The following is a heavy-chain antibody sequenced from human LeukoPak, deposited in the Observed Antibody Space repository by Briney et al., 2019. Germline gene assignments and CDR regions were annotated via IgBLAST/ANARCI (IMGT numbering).Heavy chain of an antibody. CDR2: INHSGNT. Sequence: SETLSLTCAVYGGSFSGYYWSWIRQPPGKGLEWIGEINHSGNTNYNPSLKSRVTISVDTSKNQFSLKVSSVTAADTAVYYCARDTYSSSSFDYWGQGTLVTVSS. CDR3: ARDTYSSSSFDY. J-gene: IGHJ4*02. V-gene: IGHV4-34*01. CDR1: GGSFSGYY. D-gene: IGHD6-6*01.